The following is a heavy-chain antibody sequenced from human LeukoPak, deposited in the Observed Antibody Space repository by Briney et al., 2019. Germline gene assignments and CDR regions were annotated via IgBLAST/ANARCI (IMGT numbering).Heavy chain of an antibody. D-gene: IGHD6-13*01. J-gene: IGHJ4*02. CDR1: GGTSSSYA. V-gene: IGHV1-69*01. CDR2: IIPIFGTA. Sequence: SVKVSCKASGGTSSSYAISWVRQAPGQGLEWMGGIIPIFGTANYAQKFQGRVTITADESTSTAYMELRSLRSDDTAVYYCARAQQLVRFDYWGQGTLVTVSS. CDR3: ARAQQLVRFDY.